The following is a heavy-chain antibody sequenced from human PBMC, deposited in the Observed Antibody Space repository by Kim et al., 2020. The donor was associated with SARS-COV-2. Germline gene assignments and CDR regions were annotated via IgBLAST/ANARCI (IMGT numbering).Heavy chain of an antibody. D-gene: IGHD1-26*01. CDR3: ARDLIVGATTPDY. CDR1: GFTFSSYS. CDR2: ISSSSSYI. Sequence: GGSLRLSCAASGFTFSSYSMNWVRQAPGKGLEWVSSISSSSSYIYYADSVKGRFTISRDNAKNSLYLQMKSLRAEDTAVYYCARDLIVGATTPDYWGQGTLVTVSS. J-gene: IGHJ4*02. V-gene: IGHV3-21*01.